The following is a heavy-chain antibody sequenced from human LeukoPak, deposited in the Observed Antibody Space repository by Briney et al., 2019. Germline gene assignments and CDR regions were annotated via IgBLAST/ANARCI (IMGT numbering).Heavy chain of an antibody. CDR1: GGSISSYY. Sequence: TSETLSLTCTVSGGSISSYYWSWIRQPAGKGLEWIGRIYTSGSTNYNPSLKSRVTISVDTSKNQFSLKLSSVTAADTAVYYCASENYDFWSGYRYGMDVWGQGTTVTVSS. D-gene: IGHD3-3*01. V-gene: IGHV4-4*07. CDR2: IYTSGST. J-gene: IGHJ6*02. CDR3: ASENYDFWSGYRYGMDV.